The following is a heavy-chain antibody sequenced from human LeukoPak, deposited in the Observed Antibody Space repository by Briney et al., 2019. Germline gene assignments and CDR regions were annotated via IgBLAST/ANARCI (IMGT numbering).Heavy chain of an antibody. CDR2: ISGSGGST. CDR1: GFPFDKYA. CDR3: AKERIDFWSGYHAFDP. V-gene: IGHV3-23*01. D-gene: IGHD3-3*01. Sequence: GGSLRLSCAASGFPFDKYAMYWVRQAPGKGLEWVSAISGSGGSTYYADSVKGRFTISRDNSKNTLYLQMNSLRAEDTAVYYCAKERIDFWSGYHAFDPWGQGTLVTVSS. J-gene: IGHJ5*02.